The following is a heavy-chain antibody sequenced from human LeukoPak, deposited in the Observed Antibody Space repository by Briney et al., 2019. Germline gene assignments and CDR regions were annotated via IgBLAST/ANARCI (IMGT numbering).Heavy chain of an antibody. CDR1: GFTFSSYS. D-gene: IGHD3-9*01. V-gene: IGHV3-49*04. CDR3: TRVLAYYDILTGYLVYYFDY. CDR2: IRSKAYGGTT. Sequence: PGGSLRLSCAASGFTFSSYSMNWVRQAPGKGLEWVGFIRSKAYGGTTEYAASVKGRFTISRDDSKSIAYLQMNSLKTEDTAVYYCTRVLAYYDILTGYLVYYFDYWGQGTLVTVSS. J-gene: IGHJ4*02.